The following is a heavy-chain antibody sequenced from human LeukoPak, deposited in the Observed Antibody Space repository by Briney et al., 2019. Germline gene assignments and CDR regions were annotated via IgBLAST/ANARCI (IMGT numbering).Heavy chain of an antibody. V-gene: IGHV1-46*02. CDR1: GYTFNNYY. CDR2: INPSDSNT. Sequence: ASVKVSCKASGYTFNNYYIHWVRQAPGQGLEWMGIINPSDSNTKYAQRFQGRVTMTRDRSTSTVYVELRSLRSEDTAVYYCARDLTIFGVVEGSYMDVWGQGTTVTVSS. J-gene: IGHJ6*02. D-gene: IGHD3-3*01. CDR3: ARDLTIFGVVEGSYMDV.